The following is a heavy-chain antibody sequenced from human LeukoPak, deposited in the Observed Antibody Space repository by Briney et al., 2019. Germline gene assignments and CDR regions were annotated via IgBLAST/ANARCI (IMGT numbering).Heavy chain of an antibody. CDR3: ARLLPRGITMVRGVIDH. CDR2: INSDGSST. V-gene: IGHV3-74*01. CDR1: GFTFSSYW. J-gene: IGHJ4*02. D-gene: IGHD3-10*01. Sequence: PGGSLRLSCAASGFTFSSYWMHWVRQAPGKGLVWVSRINSDGSSTSYADSVKGRFTISRDNSKNTLYLQMNSLRAEDTAVYYCARLLPRGITMVRGVIDHWGQGTLVTVSS.